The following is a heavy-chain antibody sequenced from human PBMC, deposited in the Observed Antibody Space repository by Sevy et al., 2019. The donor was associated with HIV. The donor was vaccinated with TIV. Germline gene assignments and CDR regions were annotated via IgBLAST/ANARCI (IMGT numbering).Heavy chain of an antibody. Sequence: GGSLRLSCAASGFTFSSYAMHWVRQAPGKGLEWVAVISYDGSNKYYADSVKGRFTISRDNSKNTLHLQMNSLRAEDTAVYYCARGGLQWLVLNPTGYFDYWGQGTLVTVSS. J-gene: IGHJ4*02. CDR2: ISYDGSNK. V-gene: IGHV3-30-3*01. CDR1: GFTFSSYA. CDR3: ARGGLQWLVLNPTGYFDY. D-gene: IGHD6-19*01.